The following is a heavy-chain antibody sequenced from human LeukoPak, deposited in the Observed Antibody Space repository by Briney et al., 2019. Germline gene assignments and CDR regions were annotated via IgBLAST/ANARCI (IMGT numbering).Heavy chain of an antibody. CDR1: GGSISSYY. CDR3: ARSDCSGSSCYEVY. D-gene: IGHD2-15*01. Sequence: SETLSLTCTVSGGSISSYYWSWIRQPPGKGLEWIGYIYYSGSTNYNPSLKSRVTISVDTSKNQFSLKLSSVTAADTAVYYCARSDCSGSSCYEVYWGQGTLVTVSS. J-gene: IGHJ4*02. V-gene: IGHV4-59*08. CDR2: IYYSGST.